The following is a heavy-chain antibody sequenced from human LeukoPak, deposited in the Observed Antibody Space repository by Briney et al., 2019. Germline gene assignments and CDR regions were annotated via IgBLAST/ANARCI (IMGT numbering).Heavy chain of an antibody. CDR1: GGSIRSSYYY. D-gene: IGHD3-22*01. Sequence: SETLSLTCTVSGGSIRSSYYYWGWIRQPPGKGLEWIGSIYDSGSTYYNPSLKSRVTISVDTSKNQFSLKLNSVTAADTAVYYCALRDPYYYDSSGYYPFDYWGQGTLVTVSS. J-gene: IGHJ4*02. CDR3: ALRDPYYYDSSGYYPFDY. V-gene: IGHV4-39*01. CDR2: IYDSGST.